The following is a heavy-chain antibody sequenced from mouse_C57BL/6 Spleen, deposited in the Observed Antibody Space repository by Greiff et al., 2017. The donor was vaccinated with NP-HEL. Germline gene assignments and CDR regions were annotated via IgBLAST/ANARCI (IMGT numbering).Heavy chain of an antibody. CDR3: ASRGDYAMDY. CDR2: ISSGGSYT. Sequence: EVKLMESGGDLVKPGGSLKLSCAASGFTFSSYGMSWVRQTPDKRLEWVATISSGGSYTYYPDSVKGRFTISRDNAKNTLYLQMSSLKSEDTAMYYCASRGDYAMDYWGQGTSVTVSS. V-gene: IGHV5-6*01. CDR1: GFTFSSYG. J-gene: IGHJ4*01.